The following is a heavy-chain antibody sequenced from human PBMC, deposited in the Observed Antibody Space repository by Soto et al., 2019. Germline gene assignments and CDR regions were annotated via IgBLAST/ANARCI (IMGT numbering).Heavy chain of an antibody. CDR1: GFSLSTTGVG. V-gene: IGHV2-5*02. Sequence: SGPTLVNPTQTLTLTCTFSGFSLSTTGVGVGWIRQPPGKALEWLALIYWDDDKRYNPSLNSRLTITKDTSKNQVVLVMTNMDPVDTATYYCVQSRCGGDCLQSYSSHSYYGLDVWGQGTTVTVSS. D-gene: IGHD2-21*02. CDR3: VQSRCGGDCLQSYSSHSYYGLDV. CDR2: IYWDDDK. J-gene: IGHJ6*02.